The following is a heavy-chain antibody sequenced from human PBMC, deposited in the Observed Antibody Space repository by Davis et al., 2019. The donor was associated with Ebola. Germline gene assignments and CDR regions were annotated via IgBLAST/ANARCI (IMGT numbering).Heavy chain of an antibody. V-gene: IGHV1-2*02. CDR3: AREDSSGWYHYYGMDV. J-gene: IGHJ6*02. CDR1: GYTFTGYY. CDR2: INPNSGGT. D-gene: IGHD6-19*01. Sequence: ASVKVSCKASGYTFTGYYMHWVRQAPGQGLEWMGWINPNSGGTNYAQKFQGRVTMTRDTSISTAYMELSRLRSDDTAVYYCAREDSSGWYHYYGMDVWGQGTTVTVSS.